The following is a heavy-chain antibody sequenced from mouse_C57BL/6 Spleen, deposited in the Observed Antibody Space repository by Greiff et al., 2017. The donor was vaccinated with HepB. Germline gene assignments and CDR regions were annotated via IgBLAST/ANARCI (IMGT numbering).Heavy chain of an antibody. D-gene: IGHD2-3*01. CDR2: ISNGGGST. J-gene: IGHJ1*03. CDR1: GFTFSDYY. CDR3: ARHRLLREEYFDV. V-gene: IGHV5-12*01. Sequence: EVKLVESGGGLVQPGGSLKLSCAASGFTFSDYYMYWVRQTPEKRLEWVAYISNGGGSTYYPDTVKGRFTISRDNAKNTLYLQMSRLKSEDTAMYYCARHRLLREEYFDVWGTGTTVTVSS.